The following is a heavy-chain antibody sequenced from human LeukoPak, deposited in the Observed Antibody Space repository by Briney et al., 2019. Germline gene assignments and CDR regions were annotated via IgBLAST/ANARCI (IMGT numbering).Heavy chain of an antibody. D-gene: IGHD3-10*01. CDR2: IYYSGST. CDR3: ARVTVAARITIVRGVTENWFDP. V-gene: IGHV4-31*03. J-gene: IGHJ5*02. Sequence: SQTLSLTCTVSGGSISSGGYYWSWIRQHPGKGLEWIGYIYYSGSTYYNPSLKSRVTISVDTSKNQFSLKLSSVTAADTAVYYCARVTVAARITIVRGVTENWFDPWGQGTLVTVSS. CDR1: GGSISSGGYY.